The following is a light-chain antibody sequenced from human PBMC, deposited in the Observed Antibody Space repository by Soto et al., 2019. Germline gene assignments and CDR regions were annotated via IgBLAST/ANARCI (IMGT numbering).Light chain of an antibody. J-gene: IGLJ2*01. CDR2: EVS. Sequence: QSALTQPASVSGSPGQSITISCTGTSSNVGGYNYVSWYQQHPGKAPKLMIYEVSNRPSGVSNRFSGSKSGNTASLPISGVQAEDEADYYCSSYTSSSPSVVFGGGTKLTVL. CDR3: SSYTSSSPSVV. V-gene: IGLV2-14*01. CDR1: SSNVGGYNY.